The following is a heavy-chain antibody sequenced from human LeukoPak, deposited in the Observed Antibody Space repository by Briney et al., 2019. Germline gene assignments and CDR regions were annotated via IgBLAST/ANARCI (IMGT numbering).Heavy chain of an antibody. CDR2: IYHRGST. CDR1: GYSISSGYY. D-gene: IGHD3-22*01. V-gene: IGHV4-38-2*02. J-gene: IGHJ4*02. CDR3: ARYGDSSAYFDY. Sequence: SETLSLTCTVSGYSISSGYYWGWIRQPPGKGLEWIGSIYHRGSTYYNPSLKSRVTISVDTSKNQFSLKLSSVITADTAVYYCARYGDSSAYFDYWGQGTLVTVSS.